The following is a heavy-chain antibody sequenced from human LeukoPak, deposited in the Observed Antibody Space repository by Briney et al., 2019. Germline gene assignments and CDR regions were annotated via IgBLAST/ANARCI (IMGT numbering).Heavy chain of an antibody. CDR3: AKDRSRNWNEPTVFDY. J-gene: IGHJ4*02. CDR2: INGSGGST. D-gene: IGHD1-20*01. V-gene: IGHV3-23*01. CDR1: GFTFSSYA. Sequence: GGSLRLSCAASGFTFSSYAMSWVRQAPGKGLEWVSAINGSGGSTYYADSVKGRFTISRDNSKNTLYLQMNSLRAEDTAVYYCAKDRSRNWNEPTVFDYWGQGTLVTVSS.